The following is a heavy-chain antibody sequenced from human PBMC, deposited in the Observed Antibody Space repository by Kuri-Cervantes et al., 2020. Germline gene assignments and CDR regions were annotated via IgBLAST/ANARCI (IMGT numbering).Heavy chain of an antibody. D-gene: IGHD2/OR15-2a*01. J-gene: IGHJ6*02. CDR1: GFTFSSYG. Sequence: GESLKISCAASGFTFSSYGMHWVRQAPGKGLEWVAVISSGGRIQHYADSVKGRFTISRDNSKNTLYLQMNSLRAEDTAVYYCARDRDPQNYYYYYYGMDVWGQGTTVTVSS. CDR2: ISSGGRIQ. CDR3: ARDRDPQNYYYYYYGMDV. V-gene: IGHV3-30*03.